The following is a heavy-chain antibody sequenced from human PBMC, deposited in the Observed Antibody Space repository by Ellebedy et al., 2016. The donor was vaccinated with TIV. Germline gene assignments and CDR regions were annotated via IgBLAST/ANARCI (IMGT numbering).Heavy chain of an antibody. D-gene: IGHD3-22*01. V-gene: IGHV3-23*01. CDR2: ISGSGGST. CDR3: AKVYDTSGYYSYFDY. J-gene: IGHJ4*02. Sequence: PGGSLRLSCAASGFTFSSYAMNWVRQAPGKGLEWVSAISGSGGSTYYADSVKGRFTISRDNSKNTLYLQMNSLRAEDTAVYYCAKVYDTSGYYSYFDYWGQGTLVTVSS. CDR1: GFTFSSYA.